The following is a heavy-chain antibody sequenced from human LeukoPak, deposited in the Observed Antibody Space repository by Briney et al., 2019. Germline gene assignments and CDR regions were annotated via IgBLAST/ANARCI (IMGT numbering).Heavy chain of an antibody. CDR1: GGSISRYY. J-gene: IGHJ4*02. Sequence: SETLSLTCTLSGGSISRYYWSWMRQPPGKGVEWIGYIYYSGSTNYNPSLKSRVTISVDTSKNQFSLKLSSVTAADTAVYYCATSLPTASGWYEEGFDYWGQGTLVTVSS. D-gene: IGHD6-19*01. CDR2: IYYSGST. V-gene: IGHV4-59*01. CDR3: ATSLPTASGWYEEGFDY.